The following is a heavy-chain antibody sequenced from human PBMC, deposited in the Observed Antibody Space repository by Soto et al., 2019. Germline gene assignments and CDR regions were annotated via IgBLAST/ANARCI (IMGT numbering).Heavy chain of an antibody. D-gene: IGHD1-1*01. CDR1: GFTFSSSA. J-gene: IGHJ4*02. CDR2: ITNSGGTT. CDR3: AKGATGTDY. V-gene: IGHV3-23*01. Sequence: GGSLRLSCAASGFTFSSSAMSWVRQAPGKGLEWVSSITNSGGTTYYADSVKGRFTISRDNSKNTLYLQMNSLRVEDTAVYYCAKGATGTDYWGQGTLVTVSS.